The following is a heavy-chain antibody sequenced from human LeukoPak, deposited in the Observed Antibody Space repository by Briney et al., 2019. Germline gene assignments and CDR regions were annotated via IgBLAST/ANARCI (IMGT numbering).Heavy chain of an antibody. V-gene: IGHV3-13*01. J-gene: IGHJ6*02. Sequence: GGSLRLSCAASGFSFSKNDMHWVRQRTGKGLEWVSGIGTAGDTNYPGSVKGRFTISRETAKNSLYPQMSSLRAEDTAVYYCAGRTSWYYGFDVWGQGTTVTVSS. CDR2: IGTAGDT. CDR1: GFSFSKND. CDR3: AGRTSWYYGFDV.